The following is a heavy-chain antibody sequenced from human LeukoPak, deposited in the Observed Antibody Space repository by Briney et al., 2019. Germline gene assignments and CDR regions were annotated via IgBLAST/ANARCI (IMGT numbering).Heavy chain of an antibody. CDR2: IYYSGST. CDR3: ARVGGGNYYYYGMDV. D-gene: IGHD2-15*01. Sequence: SETLSLTCTVSGGSISSYYWSWIRHPPGKGLEWIGYIYYSGSTNYNPSLRSRVTISVDTSKNQFSLNLSSVTAADTAVYYCARVGGGNYYYYGMDVWGQGTTVTVSS. J-gene: IGHJ6*02. V-gene: IGHV4-59*01. CDR1: GGSISSYY.